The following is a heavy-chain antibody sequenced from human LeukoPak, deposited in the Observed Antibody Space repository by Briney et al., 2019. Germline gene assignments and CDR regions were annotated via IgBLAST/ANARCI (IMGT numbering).Heavy chain of an antibody. J-gene: IGHJ4*02. V-gene: IGHV4-30-4*01. CDR1: GGSISGGDYY. CDR3: ARHSPTKTFDY. CDR2: IYYSGST. D-gene: IGHD1-14*01. Sequence: SETLSLTCTVSGGSISGGDYYWSWIRQPPGKGLEWIGYIYYSGSTSSNPSLKSRVTISVDTSKNQFSLRLSSVTAADTAVYYCARHSPTKTFDYWGQGTLVTVSP.